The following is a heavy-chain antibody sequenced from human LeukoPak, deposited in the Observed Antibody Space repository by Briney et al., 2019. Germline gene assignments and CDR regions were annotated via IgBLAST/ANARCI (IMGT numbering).Heavy chain of an antibody. CDR1: GGSISSGGYS. CDR2: IYHSGST. J-gene: IGHJ5*02. CDR3: ARALTMVRGGDNWFDP. V-gene: IGHV4-30-2*01. D-gene: IGHD3-10*01. Sequence: PSQTLSLTCAVSGGSISSGGYSWSWIRQPPGKGLEWIGYIYHSGSTYYNPSLKSRVTISVDRSKNQFSLKLSSVTAADTAVYYCARALTMVRGGDNWFDPWGQETLVTVSS.